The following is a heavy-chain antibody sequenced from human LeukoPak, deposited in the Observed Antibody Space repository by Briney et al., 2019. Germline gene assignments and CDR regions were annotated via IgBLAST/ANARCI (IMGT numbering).Heavy chain of an antibody. J-gene: IGHJ5*02. CDR2: IYPGDSDT. CDR3: ARLDDCSSTSCYRGNWFDP. D-gene: IGHD2-2*02. Sequence: GESLQISCKGSGYSFTSYWIGWVRQMPGKGLEWMGIIYPGDSDTRYSPSFQGQVTISADKSISTAYLQWSSLKASDTAMYYCARLDDCSSTSCYRGNWFDPWGQGTLVTVSS. CDR1: GYSFTSYW. V-gene: IGHV5-51*01.